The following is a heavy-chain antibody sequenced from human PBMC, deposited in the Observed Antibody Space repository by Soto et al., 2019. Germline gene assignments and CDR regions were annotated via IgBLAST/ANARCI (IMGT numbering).Heavy chain of an antibody. J-gene: IGHJ1*01. V-gene: IGHV2-5*02. CDR3: THTTSPRVLQH. Sequence: QITLKESGPALVKPTQTLTLICTFSVFSLTTNGLGVAWSRQPPGKALEWLALIYWDDDKPYSPSLKNRLTITQDTSKNQVVLTMTNMDPVDTATYYCTHTTSPRVLQHWGQGTLVTVSS. CDR2: IYWDDDK. D-gene: IGHD3-16*01. CDR1: VFSLTTNGLG.